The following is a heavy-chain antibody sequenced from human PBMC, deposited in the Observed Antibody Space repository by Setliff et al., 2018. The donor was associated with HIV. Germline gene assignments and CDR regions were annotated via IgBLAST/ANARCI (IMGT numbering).Heavy chain of an antibody. V-gene: IGHV4-59*01. CDR1: GASISSYY. CDR3: ARSPPRGTFGHTASWYYKPYYYMDV. D-gene: IGHD2-8*01. CDR2: FYYSGHT. J-gene: IGHJ6*03. Sequence: SETLSLTCSVSGASISSYYWTWIRQSPGEGLEWIGHFYYSGHTNYNPSLMGRVTLSGDKSKNQVSLRLTSVAAADTAIYYCARSPPRGTFGHTASWYYKPYYYMDVWGKGTTVTVSS.